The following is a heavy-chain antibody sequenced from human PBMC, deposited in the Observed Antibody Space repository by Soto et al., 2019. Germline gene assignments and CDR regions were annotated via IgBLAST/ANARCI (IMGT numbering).Heavy chain of an antibody. Sequence: EVQLVESGGGLGQPGGSLRLSCAASGFAFSSYEMNWVRQSPGKGLEWLSYISSTASTIHYADSVKGRFTISRDNANNSVYLQMNSLTADDSAVYYCARAAGIMTRGFHGMDVWGQGTTVTVSS. D-gene: IGHD3-10*01. CDR1: GFAFSSYE. V-gene: IGHV3-48*03. J-gene: IGHJ6*02. CDR2: ISSTASTI. CDR3: ARAAGIMTRGFHGMDV.